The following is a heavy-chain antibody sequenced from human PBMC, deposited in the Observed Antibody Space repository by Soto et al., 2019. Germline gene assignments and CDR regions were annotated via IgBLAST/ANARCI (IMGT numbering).Heavy chain of an antibody. V-gene: IGHV4-30-2*01. J-gene: IGHJ4*02. CDR2: IYHSGST. CDR3: ARRDSGYYDSSGFHDY. Sequence: SETLPLTCAVSGGSISSGGYSWSWIRQPPGKGLEWIGYIYHSGSTYYNPSLKSRVTISVDRSKNQFSLKLSSVTAADTAVYYCARRDSGYYDSSGFHDYWGQGTLVTVSS. CDR1: GGSISSGGYS. D-gene: IGHD3-22*01.